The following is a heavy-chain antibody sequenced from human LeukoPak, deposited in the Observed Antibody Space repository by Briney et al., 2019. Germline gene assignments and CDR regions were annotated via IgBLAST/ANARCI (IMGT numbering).Heavy chain of an antibody. CDR3: VRGNCSGGSCYYDY. D-gene: IGHD2-15*01. CDR1: GGSFSGYY. V-gene: IGHV4-34*01. CDR2: INHSGST. Sequence: SETLSLTCAVYGGSFSGYYWSWIRQPPGKGLEWIGEINHSGSTNYNTSLKSRVTISVDTAKNQFSLKLSSVTAADTAVYYCVRGNCSGGSCYYDYWGQGTLVTVSS. J-gene: IGHJ4*02.